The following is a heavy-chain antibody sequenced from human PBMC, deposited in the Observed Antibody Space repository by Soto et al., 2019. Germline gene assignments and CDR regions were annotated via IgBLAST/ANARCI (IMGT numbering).Heavy chain of an antibody. CDR1: GGSISSGGYS. Sequence: QLQLQESGSGLVKPSQTLSLTCAVSGGSISSGGYSWSWIRQPPGKGLEWIGYIYHSGSTYYNPALKSRVTISVDRSKNQFSLKLSSVTAADTAVYYCARANGSGWGAFDIWGQGTMVTVSS. D-gene: IGHD3-10*01. CDR3: ARANGSGWGAFDI. V-gene: IGHV4-30-2*01. J-gene: IGHJ3*02. CDR2: IYHSGST.